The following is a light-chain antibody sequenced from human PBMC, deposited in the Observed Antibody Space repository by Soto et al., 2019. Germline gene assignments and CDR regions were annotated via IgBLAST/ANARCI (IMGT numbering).Light chain of an antibody. CDR1: QSVSSN. CDR3: QQYNNRPPWT. Sequence: EIVMTQSPATLSVSPGERVTLSCRASQSVSSNLAWYQQKPGQAPRLLIYGASTRVTDIPARFSGSGSGTEFTLTISSLQSEDFAVYYCQQYNNRPPWTFGQGTKVEIK. V-gene: IGKV3-15*01. J-gene: IGKJ1*01. CDR2: GAS.